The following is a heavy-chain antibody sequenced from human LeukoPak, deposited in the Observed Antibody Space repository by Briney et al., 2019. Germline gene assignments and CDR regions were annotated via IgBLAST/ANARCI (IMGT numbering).Heavy chain of an antibody. CDR1: GFTFGSYS. J-gene: IGHJ4*02. CDR3: ARVVDYYDSSGYPDY. Sequence: PGGSLRLSCAVSGFTFGSYSMNWVRQAPGKGLEWVSVIYSGGSTYYADSVKGRFTISRDNSKNTLYLQMNSLRAEDTAVYYCARVVDYYDSSGYPDYWGQGTLVTVSS. V-gene: IGHV3-66*01. D-gene: IGHD3-22*01. CDR2: IYSGGST.